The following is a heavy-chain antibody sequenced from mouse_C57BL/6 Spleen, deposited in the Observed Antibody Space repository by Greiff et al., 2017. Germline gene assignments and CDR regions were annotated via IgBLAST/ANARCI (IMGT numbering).Heavy chain of an antibody. D-gene: IGHD2-4*01. V-gene: IGHV1-64*01. J-gene: IGHJ4*01. CDR2: IHPNSGST. Sequence: QVHVKQPGAELVKPGASVKLSCKASGYTFTSYWMHWVKQRPGQGLEWIGMIHPNSGSTNYNEKFKSKATLTVDKSSSTAYMQLSSLTSEDSAVYYCSRSYDYDGGDYYAMGYWGQGTSVTVSS. CDR3: SRSYDYDGGDYYAMGY. CDR1: GYTFTSYW.